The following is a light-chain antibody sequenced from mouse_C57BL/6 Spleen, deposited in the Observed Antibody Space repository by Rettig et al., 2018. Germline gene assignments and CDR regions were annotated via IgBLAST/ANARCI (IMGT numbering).Light chain of an antibody. CDR2: AAT. CDR3: QHFWGTPWT. Sequence: DIQMTQSPASLSVSVGETVTITCRASENIYSNLAWYQQKQGKSPQLLVYAATNLADGVPSRFSGSGSGTQYSLKINSLQSEDVGSYYCQHFWGTPWTVGGGTKLEIK. CDR1: ENIYSN. V-gene: IGKV12-46*01. J-gene: IGKJ1*01.